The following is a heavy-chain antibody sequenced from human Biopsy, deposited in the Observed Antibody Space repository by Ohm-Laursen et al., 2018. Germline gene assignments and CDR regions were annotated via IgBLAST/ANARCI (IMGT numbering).Heavy chain of an antibody. CDR3: ARDTKWLASGPIGY. V-gene: IGHV1-69*06. D-gene: IGHD3-22*01. CDR2: IIPLFGTT. Sequence: VASVKVSCKTSGGTFSDYAISWLRQAPGQGLEWMGGIIPLFGTTNYAQKFQGRATITADKSTGTAYMDLSSLRSEDTAVYYCARDTKWLASGPIGYWGQGALVTVSS. J-gene: IGHJ4*02. CDR1: GGTFSDYA.